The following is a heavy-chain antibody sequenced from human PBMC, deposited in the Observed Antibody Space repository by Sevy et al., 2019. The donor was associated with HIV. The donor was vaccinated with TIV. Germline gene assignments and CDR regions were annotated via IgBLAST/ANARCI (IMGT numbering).Heavy chain of an antibody. Sequence: SETLSLTCTVSGGSISSSDSYWSWIRQPPGKGLEWIGYIHYTGGTYYNPFLKSRVAMSLDTSEKQFSLKLNFLTAADTAVYYCASKRGYNHGPCDYWGQGTLVTVSS. CDR3: ASKRGYNHGPCDY. V-gene: IGHV4-30-4*01. D-gene: IGHD5-12*01. J-gene: IGHJ4*02. CDR1: GGSISSSDSY. CDR2: IHYTGGT.